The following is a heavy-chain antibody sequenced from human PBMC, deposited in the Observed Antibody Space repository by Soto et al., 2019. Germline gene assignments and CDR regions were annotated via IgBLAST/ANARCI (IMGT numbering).Heavy chain of an antibody. D-gene: IGHD3-22*01. CDR1: GYTFTSYG. CDR2: ISAYNGNT. Sequence: ASVKVSCKASGYTFTSYGISWVRQAPGQGLEWMGWISAYNGNTNYAQKLQGRATMTTDTSTSTAYMELRSLRSDDTAVYYCARDYYDSSGYPWPFDYWGQGTLVTVSS. CDR3: ARDYYDSSGYPWPFDY. V-gene: IGHV1-18*01. J-gene: IGHJ4*02.